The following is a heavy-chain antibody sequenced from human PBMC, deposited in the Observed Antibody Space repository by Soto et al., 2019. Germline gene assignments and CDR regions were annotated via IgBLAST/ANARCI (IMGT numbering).Heavy chain of an antibody. D-gene: IGHD2-15*01. Sequence: QVPLVQSGAEVKKPGASVKVSCKASGYTFTSYAMHWVRQAPGQRLEWMGWINAGNGNTKYSQKFQGRVTITRDTSASTAYMELSSLRSEDTAVYYCARGEDIVVVVAATRGGLGYWGQGTLVTVSS. CDR1: GYTFTSYA. J-gene: IGHJ4*02. CDR2: INAGNGNT. V-gene: IGHV1-3*01. CDR3: ARGEDIVVVVAATRGGLGY.